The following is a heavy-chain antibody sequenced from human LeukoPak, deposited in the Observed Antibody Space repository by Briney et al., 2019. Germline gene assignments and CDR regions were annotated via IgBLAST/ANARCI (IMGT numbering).Heavy chain of an antibody. V-gene: IGHV3-23*01. CDR2: ISGSGGST. D-gene: IGHD3-3*01. Sequence: GGSLRLSCAASGFTFSSYAMSWVRQAPGKGLEWVSAISGSGGSTYYADSVKGRFTISRDNSKNTLYLQMNSLRAEDTAVYYCARDAYYDFWSGYPRYFDYWGQGTLVTVSS. J-gene: IGHJ4*02. CDR1: GFTFSSYA. CDR3: ARDAYYDFWSGYPRYFDY.